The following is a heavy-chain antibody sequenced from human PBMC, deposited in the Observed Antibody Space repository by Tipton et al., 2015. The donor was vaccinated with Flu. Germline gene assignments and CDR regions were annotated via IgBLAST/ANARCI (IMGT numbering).Heavy chain of an antibody. CDR2: IYYSGST. V-gene: IGHV4-39*07. D-gene: IGHD5-12*01. CDR3: ARDRASGYDWNWFDP. J-gene: IGHJ5*02. CDR1: GGSISSSSYY. Sequence: TLSLTCTVSGGSISSSSYYWGWIRQPPGKGLEWIGSIYYSGSTNYNPSLKSRVTMSVDTSKNQFSLKLSSVTAADTAVYYCARDRASGYDWNWFDPWGQGTLVTVSS.